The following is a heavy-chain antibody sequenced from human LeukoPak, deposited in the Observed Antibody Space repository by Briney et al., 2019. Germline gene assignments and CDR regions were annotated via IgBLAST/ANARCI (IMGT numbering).Heavy chain of an antibody. V-gene: IGHV3-21*01. D-gene: IGHD1-1*01. J-gene: IGHJ4*02. Sequence: PGGSLRLSCAASGFTFSSYTINWVRQAPGKGLEWVSSISSSSYIYYADSVKGRFTISRDNGKNSLYLQMNSLRAEDTAVYYCARDRLDLYYFDYWGQGALVTVSS. CDR1: GFTFSSYT. CDR2: ISSSSYI. CDR3: ARDRLDLYYFDY.